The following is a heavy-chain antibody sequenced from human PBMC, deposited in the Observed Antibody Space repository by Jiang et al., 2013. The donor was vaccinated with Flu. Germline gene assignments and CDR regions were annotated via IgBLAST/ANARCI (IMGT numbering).Heavy chain of an antibody. V-gene: IGHV3-23*01. J-gene: IGHJ4*02. Sequence: XSWVRPGSREGGWSGSSGISGGGGDGRYYADSVKGRFTISRDNSKNTVFLQMNTLRADDTAVYYCAKLTDYFDSSGNFHYWGQGTLVTVSS. D-gene: IGHD3-22*01. CDR3: AKLTDYFDSSGNFHY. CDR2: ISGGGGDGR.